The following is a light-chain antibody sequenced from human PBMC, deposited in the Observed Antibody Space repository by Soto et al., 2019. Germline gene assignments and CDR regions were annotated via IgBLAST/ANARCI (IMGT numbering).Light chain of an antibody. J-gene: IGLJ3*02. CDR1: SSNIGTNT. CDR3: AAWDGSLNVVL. Sequence: QSALTQPPSASGTPGQRVTISCSGSSSNIGTNTVNWYQQFPRSAPKLLMYSSNQRPSGVPDRFSGSKSGTSASLAISGLQSEDEADYYCAAWDGSLNVVLFGGGTKADRP. V-gene: IGLV1-44*01. CDR2: SSN.